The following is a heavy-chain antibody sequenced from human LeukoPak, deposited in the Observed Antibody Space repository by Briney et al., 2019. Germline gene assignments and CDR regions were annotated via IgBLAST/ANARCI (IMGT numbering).Heavy chain of an antibody. Sequence: ASVKVSCKASGYTFTGYYMHWVRQAPGQGLEWMGWINPNSGGTNYAQKFQGRVTMTRDTSISTAYMELSRLRSDDTAVYYCARPRIPLWFGESNPTDMDVWGKGTTVTISS. V-gene: IGHV1-2*02. CDR2: INPNSGGT. D-gene: IGHD3-10*01. J-gene: IGHJ6*03. CDR1: GYTFTGYY. CDR3: ARPRIPLWFGESNPTDMDV.